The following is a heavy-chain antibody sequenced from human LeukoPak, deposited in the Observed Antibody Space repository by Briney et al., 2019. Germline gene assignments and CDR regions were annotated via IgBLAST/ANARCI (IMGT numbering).Heavy chain of an antibody. Sequence: GGSLRLSCTASGFTVSSNYMSWVRQAPGKGLEWVSVIYSGGSTYYADSVKGRFTISRDNSKNTLYLQMNSLRAEDTAVYYCARVSSYASYFDYWGQGTLVTVSS. CDR2: IYSGGST. J-gene: IGHJ4*02. CDR3: ARVSSYASYFDY. D-gene: IGHD3-16*01. V-gene: IGHV3-53*01. CDR1: GFTVSSNY.